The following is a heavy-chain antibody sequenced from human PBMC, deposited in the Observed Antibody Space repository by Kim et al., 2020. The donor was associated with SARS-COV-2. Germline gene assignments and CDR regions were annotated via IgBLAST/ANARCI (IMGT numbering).Heavy chain of an antibody. CDR2: IYYSGST. Sequence: SETLSLTCTVSGGSISSYYWSWIRQPPGKGLEWIGYIYYSGSTNYNPSLKSRVTISVDTSKNQFSLKLSSVTAADTAVYYCARGRVVVVPARAGYYYYGMDVWGQGTTVTVSS. D-gene: IGHD2-2*01. V-gene: IGHV4-59*13. J-gene: IGHJ6*02. CDR3: ARGRVVVVPARAGYYYYGMDV. CDR1: GGSISSYY.